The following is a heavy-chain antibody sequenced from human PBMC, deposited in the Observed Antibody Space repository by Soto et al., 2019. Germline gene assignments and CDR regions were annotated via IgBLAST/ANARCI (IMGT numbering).Heavy chain of an antibody. CDR1: GFTFSSYA. D-gene: IGHD6-19*01. Sequence: QVQLVESGGGVVQPGRSLRLSCAASGFTFSSYAMHWVRRAPGKGLEWVAAVSHDGKSGFYADSVSGRFTVSRDNSNSLVYLQMDRLRTEDTALFYCARLDKFNGGWSWGQGTAVTVSS. CDR2: VSHDGKSG. J-gene: IGHJ4*02. V-gene: IGHV3-30*14. CDR3: ARLDKFNGGWS.